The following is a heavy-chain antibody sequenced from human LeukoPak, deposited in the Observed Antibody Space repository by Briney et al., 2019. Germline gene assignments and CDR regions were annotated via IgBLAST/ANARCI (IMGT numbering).Heavy chain of an antibody. CDR1: GGSISRYY. Sequence: SETLSLTCTVSGGSISRYYWSWIRQPPGKGLKWIGYIYYSGSTNYNPSLKSRVTISVDTSKNQFSLKLISVTAADTAVYCCARERRDGDSFDYWGQGTLVTVSS. V-gene: IGHV4-59*01. D-gene: IGHD4-17*01. CDR3: ARERRDGDSFDY. J-gene: IGHJ4*02. CDR2: IYYSGST.